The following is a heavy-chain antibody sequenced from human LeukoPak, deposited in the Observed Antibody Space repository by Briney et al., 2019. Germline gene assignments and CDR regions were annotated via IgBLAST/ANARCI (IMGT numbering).Heavy chain of an antibody. CDR3: ARVGRYCTNGVCYSWAFDI. CDR1: GGSISSGGYY. Sequence: SQTLSLTCTVSGGSISSGGYYWSWIRQHPGKGLEWIGYIYYSGSTYYNPSLKSRVTISGDTSKNQFSLKLSSVTAADTAVYYCARVGRYCTNGVCYSWAFDIWGQGTLVTVSS. J-gene: IGHJ3*02. V-gene: IGHV4-31*03. D-gene: IGHD2-8*01. CDR2: IYYSGST.